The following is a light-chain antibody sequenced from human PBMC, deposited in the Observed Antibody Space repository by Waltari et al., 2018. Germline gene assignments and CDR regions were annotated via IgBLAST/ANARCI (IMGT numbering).Light chain of an antibody. CDR2: AAS. V-gene: IGKV1-39*01. Sequence: DTQMTQSPSSLSASVGDRVTITCRASHTITTYLNWYQQKPGKAPKVLISAASTLHSGVPSRFSGSVSGTYFTLTVSSLQPEDFATYYCQQGYETPLTFGGGTRVEIK. CDR1: HTITTY. J-gene: IGKJ4*01. CDR3: QQGYETPLT.